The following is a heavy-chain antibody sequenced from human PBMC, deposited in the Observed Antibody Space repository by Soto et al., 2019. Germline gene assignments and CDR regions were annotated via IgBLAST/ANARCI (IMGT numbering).Heavy chain of an antibody. CDR1: GFAFSYYG. CDR3: AKAIAVAGDLDY. Sequence: QVRLVESGGGVAQPGGSMRLSCEASGFAFSYYGIHWVRQAPGKGLEWVGVISSDGMTKYYADSVKGRFTISRDNSKNTLFLQRDSLRPEDTAVYYGAKAIAVAGDLDYWFHGTMVTVYS. V-gene: IGHV3-30*18. CDR2: ISSDGMTK. J-gene: IGHJ4*01. D-gene: IGHD6-19*01.